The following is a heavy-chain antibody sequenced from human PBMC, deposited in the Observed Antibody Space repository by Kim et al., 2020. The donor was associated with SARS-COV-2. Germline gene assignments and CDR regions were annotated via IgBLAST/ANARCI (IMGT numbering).Heavy chain of an antibody. CDR3: AILSGPDY. D-gene: IGHD3-10*01. V-gene: IGHV3-30*02. Sequence: DGSNKYYADSVEGRFTISRDNSKNTLYLQMNSLGAGDTAVYYCAILSGPDYWGQGTLVTVSS. CDR2: DGSNK. J-gene: IGHJ4*02.